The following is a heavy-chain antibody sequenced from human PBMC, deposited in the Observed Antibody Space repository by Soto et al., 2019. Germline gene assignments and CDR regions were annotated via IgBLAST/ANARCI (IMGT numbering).Heavy chain of an antibody. D-gene: IGHD2-2*01. CDR1: GSPFSHYA. V-gene: IGHV3-23*01. Sequence: GGSLRLSCAASGSPFSHYAMSWVRQAPGKGLEWVSAISGSGGSTYYADSVKGRFTISRDNSKNTLYLQMNSLRAEDTAVYYCARGLGYCSSTSCYPWFDPWGQGTLVTVSS. CDR2: ISGSGGST. CDR3: ARGLGYCSSTSCYPWFDP. J-gene: IGHJ5*02.